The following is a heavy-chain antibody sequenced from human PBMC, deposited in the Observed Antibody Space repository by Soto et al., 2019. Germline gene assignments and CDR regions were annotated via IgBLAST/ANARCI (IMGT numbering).Heavy chain of an antibody. V-gene: IGHV3-33*01. D-gene: IGHD6-13*01. CDR1: GFTFSSYG. CDR2: LWYDGSNK. J-gene: IGHJ4*02. Sequence: QVQLVESGGGVVQPGRSLRLSCAASGFTFSSYGMHWVRQAPGKGLEWVAVLWYDGSNKYYADSVKGRFTISRDNSKNTLDLQMNSLRAEDTAVYYCARSYSSSWYGLAHFDYWGQGTLVTVSS. CDR3: ARSYSSSWYGLAHFDY.